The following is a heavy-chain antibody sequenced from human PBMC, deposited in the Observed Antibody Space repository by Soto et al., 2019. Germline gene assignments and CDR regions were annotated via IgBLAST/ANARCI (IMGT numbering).Heavy chain of an antibody. CDR1: GGSISSGDYY. V-gene: IGHV4-30-4*01. CDR2: IYYSGST. Sequence: SETLSLTCTVSGGSISSGDYYWSWIRQPRGKGLEWIGYIYYSGSTYYNPSLKSRVTISVDTSKNQFSLKLSSVTAADTAVYYCARAGSWSTYYYYYGMDVWGQGTTVTVSS. CDR3: ARAGSWSTYYYYYGMDV. D-gene: IGHD6-13*01. J-gene: IGHJ6*02.